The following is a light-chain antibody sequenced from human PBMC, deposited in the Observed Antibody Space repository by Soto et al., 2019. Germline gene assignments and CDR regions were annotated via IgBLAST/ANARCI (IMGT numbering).Light chain of an antibody. CDR3: QSYDSSLSGWV. CDR2: GNS. Sequence: QSVLTQPPSVSGAPGQRVTISCTGSSSNIGAGYDVHWYQQLPGTAPKLLIYGNSNRPSGVPDRFSGSESGTSASLAITGLQAEDEGDYYCQSYDSSLSGWVFGGGTNLTVL. CDR1: SSNIGAGYD. V-gene: IGLV1-40*01. J-gene: IGLJ3*02.